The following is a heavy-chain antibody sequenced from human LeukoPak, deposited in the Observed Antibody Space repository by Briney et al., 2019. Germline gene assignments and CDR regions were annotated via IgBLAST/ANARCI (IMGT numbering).Heavy chain of an antibody. V-gene: IGHV1-18*01. J-gene: IGHJ4*02. D-gene: IGHD3-22*01. CDR2: ISAYNGNT. CDR1: GYTFTSYG. CDR3: ARDRGRITMIKYYFDY. Sequence: ASVKVSCKASGYTFTSYGISWVRQAPGQGLEGMGWISAYNGNTNYAQKLQGRVTMTTDTSTSTAYMELRSLRSDDTAVYYCARDRGRITMIKYYFDYWGQGTLVTVSS.